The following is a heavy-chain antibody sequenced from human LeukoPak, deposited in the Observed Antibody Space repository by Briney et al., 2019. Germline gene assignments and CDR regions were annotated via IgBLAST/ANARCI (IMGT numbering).Heavy chain of an antibody. V-gene: IGHV3-23*01. CDR1: GFTFSSYA. D-gene: IGHD5-12*01. J-gene: IGHJ4*02. CDR3: AKGENKRWLRSQFDY. Sequence: GGSLRLSCAVSGFTFSSYAMSWVRQAPGRGLEWVSGISGSGGSTHYADSVKGRFTIPRDNSNNTVFLQMNSLRADDTAVYYCAKGENKRWLRSQFDYWGQGTLVTVSS. CDR2: ISGSGGST.